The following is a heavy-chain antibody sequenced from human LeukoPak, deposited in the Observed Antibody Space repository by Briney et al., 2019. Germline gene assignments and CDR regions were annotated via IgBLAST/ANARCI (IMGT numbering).Heavy chain of an antibody. Sequence: GESLKISCKGSGYSFTNYWIGWVRQMPGKGLEWMGIIYPGDSDTRYSPSFQGQVTISADKSISTAYLQWSSLKASDTAMYYCARLSYDSSGYHNYFDYWGQGTLVTVSS. J-gene: IGHJ4*02. V-gene: IGHV5-51*01. CDR1: GYSFTNYW. CDR2: IYPGDSDT. D-gene: IGHD3-22*01. CDR3: ARLSYDSSGYHNYFDY.